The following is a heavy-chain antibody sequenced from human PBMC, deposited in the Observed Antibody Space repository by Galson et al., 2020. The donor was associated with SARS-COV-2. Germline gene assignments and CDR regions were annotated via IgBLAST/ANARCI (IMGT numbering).Heavy chain of an antibody. CDR2: ITYNSGII. J-gene: IGHJ4*01. V-gene: IGHV3-23*01. Sequence: GGSLRLSCAASGFTFSRYSMTWVRQAPGKGLEWVSVITYNSGIIHYAVSVKGRFTISRDNSKNTVYLQMDDLRAEDTAIYYCAKGRYSYSWATHFVLWGHGTLVTVSS. CDR1: GFTFSRYS. CDR3: AKGRYSYSWATHFVL. D-gene: IGHD5-18*01.